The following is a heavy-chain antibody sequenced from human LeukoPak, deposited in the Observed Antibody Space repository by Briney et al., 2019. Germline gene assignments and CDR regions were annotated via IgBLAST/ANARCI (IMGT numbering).Heavy chain of an antibody. Sequence: EASVKVSCKASGYTFTSYGISWVRQAPGQGLEWMGWISAYNGNTNYAQKLQGRVTMTTDTSTSTAYMELRSLRSDDTAVYYCARVATYYDFWSGYYTWYFDYWGQGTLVTVSS. V-gene: IGHV1-18*01. CDR1: GYTFTSYG. CDR2: ISAYNGNT. D-gene: IGHD3-3*01. CDR3: ARVATYYDFWSGYYTWYFDY. J-gene: IGHJ4*02.